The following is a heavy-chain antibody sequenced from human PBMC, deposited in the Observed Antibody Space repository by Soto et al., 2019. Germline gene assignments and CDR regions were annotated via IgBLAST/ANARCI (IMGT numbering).Heavy chain of an antibody. V-gene: IGHV5-10-1*01. CDR1: GYSVTRYW. Sequence: PRESLKISCKASGYSVTRYWISWVRQMPGKGLEWMGRLDPSDSYTSYSPSFQGHVTISTDKSISTAYLQWSSLKASDSAMYYCARHLTSSWNCDFWGQGTLVTVSS. J-gene: IGHJ4*02. CDR2: LDPSDSYT. D-gene: IGHD6-19*01. CDR3: ARHLTSSWNCDF.